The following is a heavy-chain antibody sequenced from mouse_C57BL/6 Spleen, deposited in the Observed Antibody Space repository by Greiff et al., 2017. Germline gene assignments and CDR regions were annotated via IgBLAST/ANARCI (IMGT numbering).Heavy chain of an antibody. V-gene: IGHV10-1*01. CDR3: VRQSSYGNFLDY. J-gene: IGHJ2*01. Sequence: EAGGGLVQPKGSLKLSCAASGFSFNTYAMNWVRQAPGKGLEWVARIRSKSNNYATYYADSVKDRFTISRDDSESMLYLQMNNLKTEDTAMYYCVRQSSYGNFLDYWGQGTTLTVSS. CDR2: IRSKSNNYAT. D-gene: IGHD2-1*01. CDR1: GFSFNTYA.